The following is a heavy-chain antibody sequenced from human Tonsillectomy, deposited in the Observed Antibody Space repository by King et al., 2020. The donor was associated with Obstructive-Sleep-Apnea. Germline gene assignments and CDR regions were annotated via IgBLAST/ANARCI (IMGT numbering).Heavy chain of an antibody. D-gene: IGHD6-19*01. CDR3: AREDIAVWAFDI. V-gene: IGHV3-53*04. Sequence: LVQSGGGLVQPGGSLRLSCAVSGFTVSRNYMSWVRQAPGKGLEWVSVIYSDGRTYYADSVKGRFTISRHSSENTLYLQMNSLRPEDTAVYYCAREDIAVWAFDIWGQGTMVTVSS. J-gene: IGHJ3*02. CDR2: IYSDGRT. CDR1: GFTVSRNY.